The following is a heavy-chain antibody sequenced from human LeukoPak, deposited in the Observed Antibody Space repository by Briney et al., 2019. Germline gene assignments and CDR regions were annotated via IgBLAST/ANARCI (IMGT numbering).Heavy chain of an antibody. CDR1: GGSISSGDYY. D-gene: IGHD3-22*01. V-gene: IGHV4-30-4*01. CDR3: ARGGGIYYDSSGYPSWDY. CDR2: IYYSGST. J-gene: IGHJ4*02. Sequence: SQTLSLTCTVSGGSISSGDYYWSWIRQPPGKGLEWIGYIYYSGSTYYNPSLKSRVTISVDTSKNQFSLKLSSVTAADTAVYYCARGGGIYYDSSGYPSWDYWGQGTLVTVSP.